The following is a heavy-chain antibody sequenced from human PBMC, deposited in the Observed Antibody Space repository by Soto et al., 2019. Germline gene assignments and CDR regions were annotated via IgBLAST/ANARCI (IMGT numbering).Heavy chain of an antibody. J-gene: IGHJ4*02. V-gene: IGHV5-10-1*01. Sequence: GESLKISCKGSGYSFAGYWITWVRQKPGKGLEWMGRIDPNDSQTYYSPSFRGHVTISVTKSINTVFLQWSSLRASDTTMYYCARQIYDSDTGPNFQYYFDSWGQGTPVTVSS. CDR3: ARQIYDSDTGPNFQYYFDS. CDR1: GYSFAGYW. CDR2: IDPNDSQT. D-gene: IGHD3-22*01.